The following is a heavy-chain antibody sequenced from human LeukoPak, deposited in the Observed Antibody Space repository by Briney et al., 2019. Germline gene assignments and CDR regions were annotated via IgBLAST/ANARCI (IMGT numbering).Heavy chain of an antibody. CDR2: TYYSGST. CDR1: GGSISGYY. Sequence: SETLSLTCTVSGGSISGYYWSWIRQPPGKGLEWIGYTYYSGSTNYNPSLKSRVTISIDTSKNQFSLKLSSVTAADTAVYYCATLPGLHSGPDYWGQGTLVTVSS. V-gene: IGHV4-59*01. J-gene: IGHJ4*02. D-gene: IGHD2-2*01. CDR3: ATLPGLHSGPDY.